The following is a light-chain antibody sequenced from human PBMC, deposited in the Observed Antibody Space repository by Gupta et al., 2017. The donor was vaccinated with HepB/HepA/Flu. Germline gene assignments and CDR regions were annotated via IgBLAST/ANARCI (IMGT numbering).Light chain of an antibody. J-gene: IGKJ2*03. CDR3: QQYDSYSPYS. CDR2: AAS. CDR1: QNADRR. V-gene: IGKV1-5*03. Sequence: DVQMTQSPPTLSASVGDRVTITCRASQNADRRLAWYQQKPGRAPKLLIYAASNLQSGVPSRFSGSKSGTEFTLTIRSMQPDDFATYYCQQYDSYSPYSFGRGTKLEIK.